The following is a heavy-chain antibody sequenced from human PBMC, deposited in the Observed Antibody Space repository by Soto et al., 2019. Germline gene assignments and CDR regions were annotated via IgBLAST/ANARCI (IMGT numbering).Heavy chain of an antibody. V-gene: IGHV3-13*01. D-gene: IGHD4-17*01. CDR1: GFNFSSHD. CDR3: ARGPRGGDYGGLVDY. J-gene: IGHJ4*02. Sequence: EVQLVESGGGLVQPGGSLRLSCAASGFNFSSHDMHWVRQATGKGLECVSTIGTAGDTYYPGSVKGRFTISRENAKNSLYLQMNSLRAGDTAVYYWARGPRGGDYGGLVDYWGQGTLVTVSS. CDR2: IGTAGDT.